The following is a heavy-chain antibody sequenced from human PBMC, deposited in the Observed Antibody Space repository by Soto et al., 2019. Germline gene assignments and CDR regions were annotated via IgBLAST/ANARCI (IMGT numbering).Heavy chain of an antibody. D-gene: IGHD2-2*01. CDR2: INAGNGNT. Sequence: ASVKVSFKASGYTFTSYAMHWVRQAPGQRLEWMGWINAGNGNTKYSQKFQGRVTITRDTSASTAYMELSSLRSEDTAVYYCARASTFINYFDYWGQGTLVTVSS. J-gene: IGHJ4*02. V-gene: IGHV1-3*01. CDR3: ARASTFINYFDY. CDR1: GYTFTSYA.